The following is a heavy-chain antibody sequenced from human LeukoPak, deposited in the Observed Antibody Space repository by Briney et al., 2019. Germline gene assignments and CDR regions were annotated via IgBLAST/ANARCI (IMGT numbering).Heavy chain of an antibody. CDR1: GFPFSAYA. CDR3: ARAQMYYYDSSGLGAFDI. D-gene: IGHD3-22*01. V-gene: IGHV3-30*09. J-gene: IGHJ3*02. CDR2: ISDDGNNE. Sequence: PGGSLRLSCAASGFPFSAYAMHWFRQAPGKGLEWLAVISDDGNNENVADSVKGRFAISRDNSKNTVFLQMNSLRAEDTAVYYCARAQMYYYDSSGLGAFDIWGQGTMVTVSS.